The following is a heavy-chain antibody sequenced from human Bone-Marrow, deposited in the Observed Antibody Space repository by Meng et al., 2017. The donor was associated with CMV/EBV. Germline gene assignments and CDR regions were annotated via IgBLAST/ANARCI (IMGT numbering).Heavy chain of an antibody. CDR3: ARELTTQYYYDSSGYWFDP. CDR1: GYTFTGYY. CDR2: INPNSGGT. Sequence: ASVKVSCKASGYTFTGYYMHWVRQAPGQGLEWMGWINPNSGGTNYAQKFQGRVTMTRDTSISTAYMELGRLRSDDTAVYYCARELTTQYYYDSSGYWFDPWGQGTLVTVSS. D-gene: IGHD3-22*01. V-gene: IGHV1-2*02. J-gene: IGHJ5*02.